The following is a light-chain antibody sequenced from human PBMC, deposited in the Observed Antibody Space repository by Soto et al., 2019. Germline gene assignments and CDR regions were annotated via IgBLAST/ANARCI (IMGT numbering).Light chain of an antibody. V-gene: IGLV2-8*01. J-gene: IGLJ1*01. CDR3: SSYTGRNTYV. CDR2: DVS. CDR1: SSDIGGHNY. Sequence: QSALTQPASVSGSPGQSVTISCTGTSSDIGGHNYVSWYQQHPGKAPKLMIYDVSERPSGVPDRFSGSKSGNTASLTVSGLQAEDEADYYCSSYTGRNTYVFGTGTKVTVL.